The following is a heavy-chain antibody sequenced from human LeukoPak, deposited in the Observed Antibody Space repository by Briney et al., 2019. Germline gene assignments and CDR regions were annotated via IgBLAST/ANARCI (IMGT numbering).Heavy chain of an antibody. CDR1: GYSFTSYW. CDR2: IYPGDSDT. J-gene: IGHJ4*02. CDR3: ARLWGNWNDGDNDFDY. D-gene: IGHD1-1*01. V-gene: IGHV5-51*01. Sequence: GESLKISCKGSGYSFTSYWIGWVRQMPGKGLEWMGIIYPGDSDTRYSPSFQGQVTISADKSISTAYLQWSSLKASDTAMYYCARLWGNWNDGDNDFDYWGQGTLVTVSS.